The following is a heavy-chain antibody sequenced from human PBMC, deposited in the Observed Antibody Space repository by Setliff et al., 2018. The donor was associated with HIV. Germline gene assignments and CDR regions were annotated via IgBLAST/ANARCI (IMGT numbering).Heavy chain of an antibody. CDR3: AREKYGDKFDY. J-gene: IGHJ4*02. CDR1: GYHFTNYG. Sequence: ASVKVSCKASGYHFTNYGIGWVRQAPGQGLEYLGWIGTYSGNTDYAQSVQGRVTMTRDTSTGTVYMDLRSLRSDDTAMYYCAREKYGDKFDYWGQGTLVTVSS. CDR2: IGTYSGNT. V-gene: IGHV1-18*01. D-gene: IGHD2-8*01.